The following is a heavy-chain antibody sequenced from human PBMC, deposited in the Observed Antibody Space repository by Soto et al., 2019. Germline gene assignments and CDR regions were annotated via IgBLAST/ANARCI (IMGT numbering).Heavy chain of an antibody. Sequence: PWWSLRLTCSASVFTFSSYAMSWFRQAPGKGLEWVSAISGSGGSTYYADSVKGRFTISRDNSKNTLYLQMNSLRAEDTAVYYCAKDRSYYYAKPAFDIWGQGTMVTVSS. V-gene: IGHV3-23*01. CDR1: VFTFSSYA. CDR2: ISGSGGST. J-gene: IGHJ3*02. D-gene: IGHD3-10*01. CDR3: AKDRSYYYAKPAFDI.